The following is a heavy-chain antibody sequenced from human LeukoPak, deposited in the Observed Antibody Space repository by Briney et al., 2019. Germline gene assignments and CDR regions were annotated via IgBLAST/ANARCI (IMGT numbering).Heavy chain of an antibody. Sequence: GGSLRLSCAASGFTFSSYAMSWVRQAPGKGLEWVSAISGSGGSTYYADSVKGRFTISRDNSKNTLYLQMKSLRAEDTAVYYFTKDPSGSYYKVGPMYMDVWGQGTTVTVSS. V-gene: IGHV3-23*01. J-gene: IGHJ6*02. CDR1: GFTFSSYA. CDR2: ISGSGGST. CDR3: TKDPSGSYYKVGPMYMDV. D-gene: IGHD3-10*01.